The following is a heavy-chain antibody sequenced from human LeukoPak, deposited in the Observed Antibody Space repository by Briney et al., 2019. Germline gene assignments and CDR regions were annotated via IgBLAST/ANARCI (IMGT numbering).Heavy chain of an antibody. CDR3: AGSGWSFDAFDF. CDR2: IYYSGST. CDR1: GGSISSSSYY. D-gene: IGHD6-19*01. Sequence: SETLSLTCTVSGGSISSSSYYWGWIRQPPGKGLEWIGSIYYSGSTNYSPSLKSRVTISVDTSKNRFSLRLNSLTAADTAVYFCAGSGWSFDAFDFWGQGTMVTVSS. J-gene: IGHJ3*01. V-gene: IGHV4-39*07.